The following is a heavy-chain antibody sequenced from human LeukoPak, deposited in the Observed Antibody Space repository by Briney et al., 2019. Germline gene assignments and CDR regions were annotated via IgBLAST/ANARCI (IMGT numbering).Heavy chain of an antibody. CDR1: GYTFSSYG. D-gene: IGHD3-10*01. Sequence: ASVKVSCKASGYTFSSYGISWVRQAPGQGLEWMGWISAYNGNINYIEKFQGRVTMTTDTSTSTAYMELRSLRSDDTAVYYCAREHGSVTYYNPVGFDYWGQGTLVTVSS. CDR2: ISAYNGNI. V-gene: IGHV1-18*04. CDR3: AREHGSVTYYNPVGFDY. J-gene: IGHJ4*02.